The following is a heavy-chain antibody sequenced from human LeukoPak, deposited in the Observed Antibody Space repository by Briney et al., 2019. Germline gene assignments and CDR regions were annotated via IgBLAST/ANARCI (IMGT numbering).Heavy chain of an antibody. CDR2: ISYDATNK. CDR3: AKAASKYFYYFEY. D-gene: IGHD2/OR15-2a*01. Sequence: GRSLRLSCAASGFTFSSSDMHWVRQAPGKGLEWVAVISYDATNKYYADSVKGRFTLSRDNSKNTLYLQTNTLRDEDTAVYYCAKAASKYFYYFEYWGQGTLVTVSS. V-gene: IGHV3-30*18. CDR1: GFTFSSSD. J-gene: IGHJ4*02.